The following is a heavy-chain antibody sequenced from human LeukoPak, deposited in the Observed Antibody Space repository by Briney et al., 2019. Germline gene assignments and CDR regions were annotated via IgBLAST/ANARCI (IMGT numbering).Heavy chain of an antibody. D-gene: IGHD3-10*01. V-gene: IGHV3-23*01. CDR3: EKWVRYNWFDP. CDR1: GFTFSNYA. CDR2: ISGSGNST. J-gene: IGHJ5*02. Sequence: GGSLRLSCAASGFTFSNYAMRWVRQAPGRGVEWVSGISGSGNSTYYADSVKGRFTISRDNSKNTLYLQMSSLRAEDTAVYYCEKWVRYNWFDPWGQGPLVTVSS.